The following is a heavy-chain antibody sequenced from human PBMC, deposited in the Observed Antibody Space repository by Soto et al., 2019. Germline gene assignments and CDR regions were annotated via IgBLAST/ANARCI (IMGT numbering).Heavy chain of an antibody. D-gene: IGHD3-22*01. CDR3: ARFYYDSSGYLPSPYDYYYGMDV. J-gene: IGHJ6*02. V-gene: IGHV3-48*01. CDR2: ISSSSMTI. Sequence: GGSLRLFCAASGFIFSRYSMNWVRQASGKGLEWLSYISSSSMTIYYTDSVKGRFTISRDNAKNSLYLQMNSLRAEDTAVYYCARFYYDSSGYLPSPYDYYYGMDVWGQGTTVTVSS. CDR1: GFIFSRYS.